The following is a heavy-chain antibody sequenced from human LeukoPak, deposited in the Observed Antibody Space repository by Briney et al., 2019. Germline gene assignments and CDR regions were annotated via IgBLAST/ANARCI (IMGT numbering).Heavy chain of an antibody. V-gene: IGHV3-11*03. CDR2: ISPTSHDA. J-gene: IGHJ4*02. CDR3: AKRDRPCSGDCSAPYYFDY. D-gene: IGHD2-21*02. Sequence: PGGSLRLSCAASGFTFSDWYMSWFRQAPGKGLEWVSYISPTSHDARYADSVKGRFSISRDNAKNSLYLEMNSLRAEDTAVYYCAKRDRPCSGDCSAPYYFDYWGQGTLVTVSS. CDR1: GFTFSDWY.